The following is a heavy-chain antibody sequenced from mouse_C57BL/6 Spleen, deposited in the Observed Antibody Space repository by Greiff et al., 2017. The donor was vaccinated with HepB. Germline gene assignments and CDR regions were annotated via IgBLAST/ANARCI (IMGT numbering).Heavy chain of an antibody. Sequence: VQLQQPGAELVKPGASVKLSCKASGYTFTSYWMHWVKQRPGQGLEWIGMIHPNSGSTNYNEKFKSKATLTVDKSSSTAYMQLSSLTSEDSAVYYCARGGSYDGYWFAYWGQGTLVTVSA. CDR3: ARGGSYDGYWFAY. J-gene: IGHJ3*01. V-gene: IGHV1-64*01. CDR1: GYTFTSYW. CDR2: IHPNSGST. D-gene: IGHD2-3*01.